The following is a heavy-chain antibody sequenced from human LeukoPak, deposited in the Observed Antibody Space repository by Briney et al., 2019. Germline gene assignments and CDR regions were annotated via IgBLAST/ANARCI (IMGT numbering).Heavy chain of an antibody. D-gene: IGHD4-23*01. Sequence: GASVKVSCKASGYTFTSYYINWVRQATGQGLEWMGCMNTNSGNTGYAQKSQGRVTMTRNTSISTAYMELSSLRSEDTAVYYCARRRLRWHWFDPWGQGTLVTVSS. CDR3: ARRRLRWHWFDP. CDR1: GYTFTSYY. CDR2: MNTNSGNT. V-gene: IGHV1-8*01. J-gene: IGHJ5*02.